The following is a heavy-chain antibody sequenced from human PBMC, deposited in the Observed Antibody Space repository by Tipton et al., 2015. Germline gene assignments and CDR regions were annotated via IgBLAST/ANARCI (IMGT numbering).Heavy chain of an antibody. D-gene: IGHD3-10*01. CDR2: IHYGGNT. J-gene: IGHJ4*02. CDR1: GGSIRSSSYY. CDR3: ARKPVVRGAYYYFDY. Sequence: TLSLTCTVSGGSIRSSSYYWGWIRQPPGMGLEWIASIHYGGNTHYNPSLMSRVTISVATSKNQFSLTRNSVTAADTAFYYCARKPVVRGAYYYFDYWGQGTLVTVSS. V-gene: IGHV4-39*01.